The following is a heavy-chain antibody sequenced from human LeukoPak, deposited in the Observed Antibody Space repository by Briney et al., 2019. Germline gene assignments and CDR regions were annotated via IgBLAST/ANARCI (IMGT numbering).Heavy chain of an antibody. J-gene: IGHJ6*02. V-gene: IGHV3-23*01. D-gene: IGHD3-22*01. Sequence: GGSLRLSCAASGFTFSSYAMSWVRQAPGKGLEWVSAISGSGGSTYYADSVKGRFTISRDNSKNTLYLQMNSLRAEDTAVYYCAKDSPPTSLVVALRLAEYYGMDVWGQGTTVTVSS. CDR3: AKDSPPTSLVVALRLAEYYGMDV. CDR1: GFTFSSYA. CDR2: ISGSGGST.